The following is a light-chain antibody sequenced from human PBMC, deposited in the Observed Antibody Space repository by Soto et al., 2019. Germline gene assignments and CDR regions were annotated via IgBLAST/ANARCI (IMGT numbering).Light chain of an antibody. CDR3: QVWDSGSDYV. Sequence: SYELTQPPSVSVAPGQTAXMTXGXXNIGGKSVHWYQQRPGQAPALVVYDDTDRPSGIPERFSGSNSGNTATLTISRVEAGDEADYYCQVWDSGSDYVFGTGTKLTVL. V-gene: IGLV3-21*02. CDR2: DDT. CDR1: NIGGKS. J-gene: IGLJ1*01.